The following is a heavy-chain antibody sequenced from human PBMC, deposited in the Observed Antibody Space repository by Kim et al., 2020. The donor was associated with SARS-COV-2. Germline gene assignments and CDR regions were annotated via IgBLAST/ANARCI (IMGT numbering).Heavy chain of an antibody. CDR2: IKSKTDGGTT. J-gene: IGHJ6*02. V-gene: IGHV3-15*01. CDR1: GFTFSNAW. Sequence: GGSLRLSCAASGFTFSNAWMSWVRQAPGKGLEWVGHIKSKTDGGTTDYAAPVKGRFTISRDDSKNTLYLQMNSLKTEDTAVYYCTTPPPLWSGYGYYYGMDVWGQGTTVTVSS. D-gene: IGHD3-3*01. CDR3: TTPPPLWSGYGYYYGMDV.